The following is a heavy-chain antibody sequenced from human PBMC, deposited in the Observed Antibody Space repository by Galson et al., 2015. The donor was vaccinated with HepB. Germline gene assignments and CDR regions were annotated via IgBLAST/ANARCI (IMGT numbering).Heavy chain of an antibody. CDR3: AAYSGNYGDAFAI. J-gene: IGHJ3*02. V-gene: IGHV1-69*10. D-gene: IGHD1-26*01. CDR2: IIPIFGIT. Sequence: SVKVSCKASGGTFSSYAISWVRQAPGQGLEWMGGIIPIFGITNYAQKFQGRLTITADKSTSTAYMELSSLGSDDTAVYYCAAYSGNYGDAFAIWGQGTMVTVSS. CDR1: GGTFSSYA.